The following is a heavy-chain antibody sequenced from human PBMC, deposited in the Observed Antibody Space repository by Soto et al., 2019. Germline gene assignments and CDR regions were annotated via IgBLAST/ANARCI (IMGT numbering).Heavy chain of an antibody. CDR3: ARVERLGELSSLGYYGMDV. J-gene: IGHJ6*02. D-gene: IGHD3-16*02. CDR1: GFTFSSYG. CDR2: IWYDGSNK. Sequence: PGGSLRLSCAASGFTFSSYGMHWVRQAPGKGLEWVAVIWYDGSNKYYADSVKGRFTISRDNSKNTLYLQMNSLRAEDTAVYYCARVERLGELSSLGYYGMDVWGQGTTVTVSS. V-gene: IGHV3-33*01.